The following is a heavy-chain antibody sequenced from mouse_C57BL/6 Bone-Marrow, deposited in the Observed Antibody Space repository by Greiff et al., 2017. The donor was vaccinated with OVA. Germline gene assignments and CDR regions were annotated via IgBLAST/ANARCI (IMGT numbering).Heavy chain of an antibody. J-gene: IGHJ4*01. Sequence: EVHLVESGGGLVQPGGSLKLSCAASGFTFSDYYMYWVRQTPEKRLEWVAYISNGGGSTYYPDTVKGRFTISRDNAKNTLYLQMSRLKSEDTAMYYCARPLYYYGSNLDYYAMDYWGQGTSVTVSS. D-gene: IGHD1-1*01. CDR3: ARPLYYYGSNLDYYAMDY. CDR2: ISNGGGST. V-gene: IGHV5-12*01. CDR1: GFTFSDYY.